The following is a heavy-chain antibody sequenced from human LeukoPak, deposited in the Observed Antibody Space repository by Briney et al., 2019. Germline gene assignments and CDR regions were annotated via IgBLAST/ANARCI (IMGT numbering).Heavy chain of an antibody. CDR3: ARGSPFYYDSSGYYGNWFDP. J-gene: IGHJ5*02. D-gene: IGHD3-22*01. V-gene: IGHV4-30-2*01. Sequence: PSETLSLTCAVSGGSISSGGYSWSWIRQPPGKGLEWIGYIYHSGSTYYNPSLKSRVTISVDRSKNQFSLKLSSVTAADTAVYYCARGSPFYYDSSGYYGNWFDPWGQGTLVPVSS. CDR1: GGSISSGGYS. CDR2: IYHSGST.